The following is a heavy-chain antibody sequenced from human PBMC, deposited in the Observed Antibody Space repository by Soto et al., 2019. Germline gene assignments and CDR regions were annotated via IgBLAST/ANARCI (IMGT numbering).Heavy chain of an antibody. CDR2: IYHGGTT. D-gene: IGHD6-19*01. Sequence: SDTLSLTCTVSGYSISRGSYLALMRHPAGKGPEWIASIYHGGTTFYNPSLKSRITISVDTSNNQFSLKLTSVTAADTAVYYCARVHVMVVAGSTFDYWGHGTLVTVSS. J-gene: IGHJ4*01. CDR3: ARVHVMVVAGSTFDY. V-gene: IGHV4-38-2*02. CDR1: GYSISRGSY.